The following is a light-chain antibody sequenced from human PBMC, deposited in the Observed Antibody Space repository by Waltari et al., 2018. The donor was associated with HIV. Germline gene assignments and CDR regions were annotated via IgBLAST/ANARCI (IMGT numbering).Light chain of an antibody. CDR2: WAS. CDR3: QQYYRRYT. V-gene: IGKV4-1*01. J-gene: IGKJ2*01. Sequence: DIVMTQSPDSLPVSPGERANINCKASQIVLYSTTNKTYLAWYQQKPGQPPKLLIYWASTRESGVPDRFSGSGSGTDFTLTIISRQAEDVAVYYCQQYYRRYTFGQGTKLEIK. CDR1: QIVLYSTTNKTY.